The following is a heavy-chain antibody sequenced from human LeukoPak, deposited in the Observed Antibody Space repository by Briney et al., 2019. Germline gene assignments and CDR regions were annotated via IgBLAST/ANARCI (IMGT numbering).Heavy chain of an antibody. V-gene: IGHV1-18*01. CDR3: ASGSSLLWFGELPSGNYYYYYGMDV. CDR2: ISAYNGNT. J-gene: IGHJ6*02. Sequence: ASVKASCKASGYTFTSYGISWVRQAPGQGLEWMGWISAYNGNTNYAQKLQGRVTMTTDTSTSTAYMELRSLRSDDTAVYYCASGSSLLWFGELPSGNYYYYYGMDVWGQGTTVTVSS. D-gene: IGHD3-10*01. CDR1: GYTFTSYG.